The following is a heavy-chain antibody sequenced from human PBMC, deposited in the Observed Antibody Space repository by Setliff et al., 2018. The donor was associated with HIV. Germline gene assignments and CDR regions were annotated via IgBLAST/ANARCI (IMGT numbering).Heavy chain of an antibody. V-gene: IGHV3-30*04. CDR1: GFTFSSYA. CDR2: ISFDGDNK. CDR3: ASSYGDYDAFDI. J-gene: IGHJ3*02. Sequence: GGSLRLSCAASGFTFSSYAMHWVRQAPGKGLEWVALISFDGDNKYYADSVKGRFTISRDNAKNTLFLQMNSLRAEDTAVYYCASSYGDYDAFDIWGQGTMVT. D-gene: IGHD4-17*01.